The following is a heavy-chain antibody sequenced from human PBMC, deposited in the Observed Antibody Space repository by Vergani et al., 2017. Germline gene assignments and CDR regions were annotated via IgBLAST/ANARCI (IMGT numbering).Heavy chain of an antibody. V-gene: IGHV3-30*18. CDR1: GFTFSSYG. CDR2: ISYDGSNK. CDR3: AKDPTNDGDYYYYYMDV. D-gene: IGHD1-1*01. Sequence: QVQLVESGGGVVQPGRSLRLSCAASGFTFSSYGMHWVRQAPGKGLEWVAVISYDGSNKYYADSVKGRFTISRDNSKNTLYLQMNSLRAEDTAVYYCAKDPTNDGDYYYYYMDVWGKGTTVTVSS. J-gene: IGHJ6*03.